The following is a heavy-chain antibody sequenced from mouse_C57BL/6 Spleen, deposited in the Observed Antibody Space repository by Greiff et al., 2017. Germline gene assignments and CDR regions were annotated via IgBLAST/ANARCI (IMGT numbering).Heavy chain of an antibody. Sequence: QVQLQQSGPELVKPGASVKISCKASGYAFSSSWMNWVKQRPGKGLEWIGRIYPGDGDTNYNGKFKGKATLTADKSSSTAYMQLSSLTSEDSAVYVCARWGATVLDWYFDVWGTGTTVTVSS. CDR2: IYPGDGDT. D-gene: IGHD1-1*01. CDR3: ARWGATVLDWYFDV. J-gene: IGHJ1*03. V-gene: IGHV1-82*01. CDR1: GYAFSSSW.